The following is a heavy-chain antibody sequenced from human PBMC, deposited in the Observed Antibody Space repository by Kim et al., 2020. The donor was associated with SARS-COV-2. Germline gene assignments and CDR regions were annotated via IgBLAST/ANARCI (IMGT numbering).Heavy chain of an antibody. CDR1: GYTFTSYY. J-gene: IGHJ6*02. D-gene: IGHD2-2*01. CDR3: ARDVTDIVVVPAAIYDYYYYYGMDV. V-gene: IGHV1-46*01. CDR2: INPSGGST. Sequence: ASVKVSCKASGYTFTSYYMHWVRQAPGQGLEWMGIINPSGGSTSYAQKFQGRVTMTRDTSTSTVYMELSSLRSEDTAVYYCARDVTDIVVVPAAIYDYYYYYGMDVWGQGTTVTVSS.